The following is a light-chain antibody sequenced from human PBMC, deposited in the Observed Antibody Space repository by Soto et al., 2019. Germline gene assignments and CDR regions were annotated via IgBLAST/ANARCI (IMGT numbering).Light chain of an antibody. CDR2: SAS. Sequence: DIQMTQSPSSLSASVGDRVTITCRSSQSISDYVNWYLQKVGKAPNLLIYSASNLQSGVPARFSGSGSGTHCTLTISGLQAEDFATYFCQQSYNTPLTFGGGTKVEIK. CDR1: QSISDY. V-gene: IGKV1-39*01. J-gene: IGKJ4*01. CDR3: QQSYNTPLT.